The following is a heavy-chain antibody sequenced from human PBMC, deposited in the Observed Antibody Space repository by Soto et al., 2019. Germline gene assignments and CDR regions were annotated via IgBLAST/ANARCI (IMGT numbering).Heavy chain of an antibody. Sequence: SETLSLTCAVSGGSTSSSNWWSWVRQPPGKGLEWIGEIYHSGSTNYNPSLKSRVTISVDKSKNQFSLKLSSVTAADTAVYYCARENFGNYYASSGYYFGLVYYYYGMDVWGQGTTVTVSS. V-gene: IGHV4-4*02. CDR2: IYHSGST. J-gene: IGHJ6*02. D-gene: IGHD3-22*01. CDR3: ARENFGNYYASSGYYFGLVYYYYGMDV. CDR1: GGSTSSSNW.